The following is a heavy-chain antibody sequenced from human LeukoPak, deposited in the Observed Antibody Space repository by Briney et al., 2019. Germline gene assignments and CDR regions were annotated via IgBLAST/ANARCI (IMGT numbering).Heavy chain of an antibody. Sequence: GGSLRLSCAASGFTFSSYAMSWVRQAPGKGLEWVSAISGSDNTTYYADSVRGRFTISRDNSKNTLYLQMNSLRAEDTAVYYCARLVRGVTRENWFDPWGQGTLVTVSS. CDR2: ISGSDNTT. J-gene: IGHJ5*02. V-gene: IGHV3-23*01. CDR1: GFTFSSYA. D-gene: IGHD3-10*01. CDR3: ARLVRGVTRENWFDP.